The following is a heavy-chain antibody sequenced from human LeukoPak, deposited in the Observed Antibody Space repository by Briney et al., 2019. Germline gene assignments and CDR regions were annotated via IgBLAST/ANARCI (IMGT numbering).Heavy chain of an antibody. V-gene: IGHV4-34*01. Sequence: SETLSLTCAVYGGSFSGYYWSWIRQPPGKGLEWIGEINHSGSTNYNPSLKSRVTISVDASKNQFSLKLSSVTAADTAVYYCASEGMVRGVLFDYWSQGTLVTVSS. CDR2: INHSGST. J-gene: IGHJ4*02. CDR1: GGSFSGYY. D-gene: IGHD3-10*01. CDR3: ASEGMVRGVLFDY.